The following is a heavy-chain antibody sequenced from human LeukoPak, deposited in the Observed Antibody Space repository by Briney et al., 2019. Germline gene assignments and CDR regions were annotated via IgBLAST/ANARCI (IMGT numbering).Heavy chain of an antibody. CDR3: ASIVSDSTYYDTLTGYSPPLYYFDY. V-gene: IGHV4-34*01. CDR1: GGSFSGYY. D-gene: IGHD3-9*01. Sequence: PSETLSLTCAVYGGSFSGYYWSWIRQPPGKGLEWIGEINHSGSTNYNPSLKSRVTISVDTSKNQFSLKLSSVTAADTAVYYCASIVSDSTYYDTLTGYSPPLYYFDYWGQGTLVTVSS. J-gene: IGHJ4*02. CDR2: INHSGST.